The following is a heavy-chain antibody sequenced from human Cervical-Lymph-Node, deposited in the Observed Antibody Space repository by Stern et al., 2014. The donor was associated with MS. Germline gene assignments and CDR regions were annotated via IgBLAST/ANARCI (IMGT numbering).Heavy chain of an antibody. Sequence: QVQLGQSGAEVTKPGSSVKVSCKASVGTFSKFPSSWVRQAPGQGLEWMGVIFPVFGTPTYAQEFRGRVTITADVSTSTVYMELSSLRSDDTAVYYCALSSETSDRWYSLGYDLWGQGTLVTVSS. CDR2: IFPVFGTP. J-gene: IGHJ5*02. CDR3: ALSSETSDRWYSLGYDL. CDR1: VGTFSKFP. D-gene: IGHD6-13*01. V-gene: IGHV1-69*01.